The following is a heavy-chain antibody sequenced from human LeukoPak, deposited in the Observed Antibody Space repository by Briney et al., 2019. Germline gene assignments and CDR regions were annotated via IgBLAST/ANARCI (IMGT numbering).Heavy chain of an antibody. CDR1: GFTFRSYW. Sequence: GGSLRLSCEAFGFTFRSYWMHWVRHAPGKGLVWVSRIKSDGSITTYADSVKGRFTISRDNSKNTLYLQMNSLRAEDTAVYYCAKGRYSSGWPRGLDYWGQGTQVTVSS. CDR2: IKSDGSIT. D-gene: IGHD6-19*01. J-gene: IGHJ4*02. V-gene: IGHV3-74*01. CDR3: AKGRYSSGWPRGLDY.